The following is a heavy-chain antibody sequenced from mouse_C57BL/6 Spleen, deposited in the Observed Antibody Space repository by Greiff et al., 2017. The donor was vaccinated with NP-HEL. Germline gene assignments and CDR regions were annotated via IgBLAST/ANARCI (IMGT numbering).Heavy chain of an antibody. J-gene: IGHJ4*01. Sequence: EVKLVESGGGLVQPKGSLKLSCAASGFSFTTYAMNWVRQAPGKGLEWVARIRSKSNNYATYYADSVKDRFTISRDDSESMLYLQMNNLKTEDPAIYYCVRGSITTVDPYYAKDYWGQGTSVTVSS. V-gene: IGHV10-1*01. CDR2: IRSKSNNYAT. D-gene: IGHD1-1*01. CDR1: GFSFTTYA. CDR3: VRGSITTVDPYYAKDY.